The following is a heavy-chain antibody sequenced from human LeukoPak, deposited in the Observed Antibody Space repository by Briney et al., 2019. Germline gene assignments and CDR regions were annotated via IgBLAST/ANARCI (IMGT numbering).Heavy chain of an antibody. CDR3: AGAYPGGMAAAEFDY. D-gene: IGHD6-13*01. CDR2: ISSSSSYM. Sequence: GGSLRLSCAASGFTFSSYSMNWVRQAPGKGLEWVSSISSSSSYMYYADSVKGRFTISRDNAKSSLYLQMNSLRAEDTAVYYCAGAYPGGMAAAEFDYWGQGTLVTVSS. V-gene: IGHV3-21*01. J-gene: IGHJ4*02. CDR1: GFTFSSYS.